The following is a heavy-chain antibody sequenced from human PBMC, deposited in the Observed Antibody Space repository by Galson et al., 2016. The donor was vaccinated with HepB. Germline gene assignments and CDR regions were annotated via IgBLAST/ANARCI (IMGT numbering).Heavy chain of an antibody. CDR1: GGSFSGYY. CDR3: ARGHPIVVVLKGAYYFDF. V-gene: IGHV4-34*01. CDR2: INHRGNT. J-gene: IGHJ4*02. Sequence: SETLSLTCAVYGGSFSGYYWTWIRQSPGKGLEWIGEINHRGNTNYSPSLKSRVTISVDTSRNQFSLRLSSVTAADTAFYYCARGHPIVVVLKGAYYFDFWGQGTLVTVSS. D-gene: IGHD3-22*01.